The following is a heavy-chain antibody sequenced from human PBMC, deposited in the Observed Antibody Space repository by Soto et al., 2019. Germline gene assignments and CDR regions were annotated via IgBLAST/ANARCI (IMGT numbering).Heavy chain of an antibody. Sequence: SQTLSLTYTVSGDSSSNITDCRVWIRQPPGKGLEWIGSMFYSGNTYYNPSLKSRVTLSIDTSKNQFSLKLNSVTAADTAVYYCVSPEGYYDSSGYTLDYWGQGTLVTVSS. D-gene: IGHD3-22*01. CDR2: MFYSGNT. CDR1: GDSSSNITDC. CDR3: VSPEGYYDSSGYTLDY. J-gene: IGHJ4*02. V-gene: IGHV4-39*01.